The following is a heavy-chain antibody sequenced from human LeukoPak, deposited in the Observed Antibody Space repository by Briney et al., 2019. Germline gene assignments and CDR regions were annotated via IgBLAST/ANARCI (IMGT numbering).Heavy chain of an antibody. D-gene: IGHD3-22*01. V-gene: IGHV4-34*01. CDR3: AYSIGYYDEWFQN. CDR2: INYSGIT. CDR1: SGSFSGFY. Sequence: PSETLSLTCGVSSGSFSGFYWSWIRQPPGKGLEWIGEINYSGITNYNPSLKSRVTISADTSKNHFSLKLTSVTAADTAVYYCAYSIGYYDEWFQNWGQGTLVTVSS. J-gene: IGHJ1*01.